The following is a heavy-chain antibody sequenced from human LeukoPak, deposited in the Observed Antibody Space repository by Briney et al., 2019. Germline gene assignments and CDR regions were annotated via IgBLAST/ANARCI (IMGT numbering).Heavy chain of an antibody. V-gene: IGHV4-4*07. J-gene: IGHJ4*02. D-gene: IGHD6-19*01. CDR3: ARDLNVAVAGPIFDS. CDR2: IYTTGST. CDR1: GGSISSYY. Sequence: SETLSLTCTISGGSISSYYWSWIRQPAGKGLEWIGRIYTTGSTNYNPSLKSRVTVSADTSKNQFSLKLSSVTAADTAVYYCARDLNVAVAGPIFDSWGQGTLSPSPQ.